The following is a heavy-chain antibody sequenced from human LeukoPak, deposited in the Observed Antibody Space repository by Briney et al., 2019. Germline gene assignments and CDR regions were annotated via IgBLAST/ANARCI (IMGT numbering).Heavy chain of an antibody. D-gene: IGHD6-19*01. V-gene: IGHV3-30-3*01. Sequence: GGSLRLSCAASGFTFSSYAMHWVRQAPGKGLEWVAVISYDGSNKYYAGSVKGRFTISRDNSKNTLYLQMNSLRAEDTAVYYCARDYSSGWSNNWFDPWGQGTLVTVSS. CDR1: GFTFSSYA. CDR2: ISYDGSNK. J-gene: IGHJ5*02. CDR3: ARDYSSGWSNNWFDP.